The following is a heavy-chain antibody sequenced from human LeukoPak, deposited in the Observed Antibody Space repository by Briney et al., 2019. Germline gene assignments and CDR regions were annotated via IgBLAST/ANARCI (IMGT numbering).Heavy chain of an antibody. CDR2: INTNTGNP. Sequence: ASVKVSCKASGYTFTIYAMNWVRQAPGQGLEWMGWINTNTGNPTYAQGFTGRFVFSLDTSVSTAYLQISSLKAEDTAVYYCASLSIAARPDYYGMDVWGQGTTVTVSS. D-gene: IGHD6-6*01. CDR1: GYTFTIYA. V-gene: IGHV7-4-1*02. CDR3: ASLSIAARPDYYGMDV. J-gene: IGHJ6*02.